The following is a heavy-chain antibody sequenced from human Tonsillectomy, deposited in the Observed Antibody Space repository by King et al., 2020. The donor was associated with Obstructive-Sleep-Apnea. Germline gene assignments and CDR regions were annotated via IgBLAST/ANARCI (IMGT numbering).Heavy chain of an antibody. J-gene: IGHJ6*02. CDR3: ARGDYFDSRVLRGDYYYGMDV. CDR2: ISYDGSIK. CDR1: GFTFSSYA. Sequence: QLVQSGGGVVQPGRSLRLSCPASGFTFSSYAMHWVRQAPGKGLEGGALISYDGSIKYYADSVKGRFTSSRDNSKNTLFLQRNSLRAEDTAIYYCARGDYFDSRVLRGDYYYGMDVWGQGTTVTVSS. V-gene: IGHV3-30-3*01. D-gene: IGHD3-22*01.